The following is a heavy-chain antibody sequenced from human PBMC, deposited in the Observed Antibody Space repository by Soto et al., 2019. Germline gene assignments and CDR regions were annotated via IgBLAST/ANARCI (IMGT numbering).Heavy chain of an antibody. V-gene: IGHV4-4*07. CDR2: IYTSGST. J-gene: IGHJ4*02. D-gene: IGHD3-22*01. CDR3: ARGIYYYDSSGNPGTFDY. CDR1: GGSISSYY. Sequence: PSETLSLTCTVSGGSISSYYWSWIRQPAGKGLEWIGRIYTSGSTNYNPSLKSRVTMSVDTSKNQFSPKLSSVTAADTAVYYCARGIYYYDSSGNPGTFDYWGQGTLVTVSS.